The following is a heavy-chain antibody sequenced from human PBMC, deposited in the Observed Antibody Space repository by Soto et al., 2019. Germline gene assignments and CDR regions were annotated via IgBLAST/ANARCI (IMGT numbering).Heavy chain of an antibody. Sequence: QVQLVESGGGVVQPGRSLRLSCAASGFTFSSYAMHWVRQAPGKGLEWVAVISYDGSNKYYADSVKGRFTISRDNSKNTLYLQMNSRRAEDTAVYYCARDPVIYYYGMDVWGKGTTVTVSS. CDR1: GFTFSSYA. V-gene: IGHV3-30-3*01. CDR3: ARDPVIYYYGMDV. J-gene: IGHJ6*04. D-gene: IGHD2-21*01. CDR2: ISYDGSNK.